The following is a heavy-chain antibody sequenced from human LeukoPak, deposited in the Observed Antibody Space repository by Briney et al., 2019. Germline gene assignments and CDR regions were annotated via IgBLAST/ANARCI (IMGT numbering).Heavy chain of an antibody. CDR2: MDPNSGNT. J-gene: IGHJ4*02. CDR3: ARESGSGWHSGGDY. V-gene: IGHV1-8*01. D-gene: IGHD6-19*01. CDR1: GYTFTSYD. Sequence: GASVKVSCKASGYTFTSYDINWVRQATGQGLEWMGWMDPNSGNTGYAQKFQGRVTMTRNTSISTAYMELSSLRSEDTAVYYCARESGSGWHSGGDYWGQGTLVTVSS.